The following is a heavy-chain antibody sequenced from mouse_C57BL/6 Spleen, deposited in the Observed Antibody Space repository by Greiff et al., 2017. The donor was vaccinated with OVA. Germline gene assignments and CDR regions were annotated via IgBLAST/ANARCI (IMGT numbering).Heavy chain of an antibody. CDR3: ARRHYYGSSRGYFDV. CDR2: IYPRDGST. Sequence: QVQLKESGPELVKPGASVKLSCKASGYTFTSYDINWVKQRPGQGLEWIGWIYPRDGSTKYTEKFKGKATLTVDTSSSTAYMEHHSLTSEDSAVYFCARRHYYGSSRGYFDVWGTGTTVTVSS. CDR1: GYTFTSYD. J-gene: IGHJ1*03. D-gene: IGHD1-1*01. V-gene: IGHV1-85*01.